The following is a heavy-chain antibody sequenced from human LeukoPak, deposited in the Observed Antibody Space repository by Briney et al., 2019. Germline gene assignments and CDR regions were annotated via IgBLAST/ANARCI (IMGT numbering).Heavy chain of an antibody. D-gene: IGHD3-22*01. CDR3: ARDKGEYHDSSGYLDY. Sequence: SSETLSLTCTVSGGSISSYYWSWIRQPPGKRLEWIGYINYSGNTNYNPSLKSRVTIAVDTSKSQFSLKLSSVTAADTAVYYCARDKGEYHDSSGYLDYWGQGTLVTVSS. CDR2: INYSGNT. J-gene: IGHJ4*02. V-gene: IGHV4-59*01. CDR1: GGSISSYY.